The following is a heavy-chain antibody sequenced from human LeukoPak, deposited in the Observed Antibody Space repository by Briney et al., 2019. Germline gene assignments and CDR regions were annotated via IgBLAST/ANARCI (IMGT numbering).Heavy chain of an antibody. CDR2: IITASGNI. V-gene: IGHV3-48*04. J-gene: IGHJ4*01. CDR1: GFTFGKNS. Sequence: GGSLRLSCEASGFTFGKNSMNWVRQAPGKGLEWISYIITASGNINYADSVKGRFTISRDNAKNSLYLQMNSLRVEDTAVYYCVREHYYDTRGYYYIPLDYWGHGTLVTVSS. D-gene: IGHD3-22*01. CDR3: VREHYYDTRGYYYIPLDY.